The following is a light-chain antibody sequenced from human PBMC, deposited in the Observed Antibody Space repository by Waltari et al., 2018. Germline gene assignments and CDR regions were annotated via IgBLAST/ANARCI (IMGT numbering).Light chain of an antibody. Sequence: EIVLTQSPATLSLSPGERATLSSRASHSVNWYLAWYQQRPGQAPRLLIYDASNRATGIPARFSGSGSGTDFTLTISSLQPEDSAVYYCQQRRNWPLTFGGGTKVEIK. V-gene: IGKV3-11*01. CDR1: HSVNWY. CDR3: QQRRNWPLT. CDR2: DAS. J-gene: IGKJ4*01.